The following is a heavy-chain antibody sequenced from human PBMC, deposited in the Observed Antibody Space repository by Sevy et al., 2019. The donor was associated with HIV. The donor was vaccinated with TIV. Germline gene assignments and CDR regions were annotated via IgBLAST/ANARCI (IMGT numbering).Heavy chain of an antibody. J-gene: IGHJ6*02. CDR3: ARDDSGGSSSGMDV. CDR2: IWYDGSNK. CDR1: GFTFSYYG. D-gene: IGHD2-15*01. V-gene: IGHV3-33*01. Sequence: GGSLRLSCSASGFTFSYYGIHWVRQAPGKGLEWVAVIWYDGSNKYYADSVKGRFTISRDNSKNTLYLQMNSLRAEDTAVYYCARDDSGGSSSGMDVWGQGTTVTVSS.